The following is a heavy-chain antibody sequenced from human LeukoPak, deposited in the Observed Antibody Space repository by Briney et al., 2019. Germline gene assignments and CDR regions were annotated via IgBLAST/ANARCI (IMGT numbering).Heavy chain of an antibody. CDR1: GFTFSSYA. J-gene: IGHJ4*02. CDR3: AKLDTAMARGYFDY. D-gene: IGHD5-18*01. CDR2: ITGSGGST. Sequence: GGSLRLSCAASGFTFSSYAMSWVRQAPGKGLEWVSAITGSGGSTYDSDSVKGRFTISRDNSKNTLFLQMNSLRAEDTAVYFCAKLDTAMARGYFDYWGQGTLVTVSS. V-gene: IGHV3-23*01.